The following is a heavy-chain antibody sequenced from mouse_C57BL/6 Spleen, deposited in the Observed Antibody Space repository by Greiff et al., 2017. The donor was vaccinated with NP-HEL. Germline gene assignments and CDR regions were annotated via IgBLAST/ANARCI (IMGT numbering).Heavy chain of an antibody. J-gene: IGHJ4*01. CDR3: ARKDYDYSYAMDY. CDR2: IYPGDGDT. CDR1: GYAFSSYW. D-gene: IGHD2-4*01. V-gene: IGHV1-80*01. Sequence: QVHVKQSGAELVKPGASVKISCKASGYAFSSYWMNWVKQRPGKGLEWIGQIYPGDGDTNYNGKFKGKATLTADKSSSTAYMQLSSLTSEDSAVYFCARKDYDYSYAMDYWGQGTSVTVSS.